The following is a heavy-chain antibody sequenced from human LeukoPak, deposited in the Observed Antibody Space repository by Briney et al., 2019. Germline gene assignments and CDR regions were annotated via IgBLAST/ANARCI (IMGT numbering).Heavy chain of an antibody. CDR3: AKVSHYDFWSGYPYYMDV. D-gene: IGHD3-3*01. J-gene: IGHJ6*03. V-gene: IGHV3-9*01. Sequence: GRSLRLSCAASGFTFDDYAMHWVRQAPGKGLEWVSGISWNSGSIGYADSVKGRFTISRDNSKNTLYLQMNSLRAEDTAVYYCAKVSHYDFWSGYPYYMDVWGKGTTVTVSS. CDR2: ISWNSGSI. CDR1: GFTFDDYA.